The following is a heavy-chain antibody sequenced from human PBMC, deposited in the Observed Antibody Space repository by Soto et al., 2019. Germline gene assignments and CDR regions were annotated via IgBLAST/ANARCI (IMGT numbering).Heavy chain of an antibody. CDR2: INPSGGST. D-gene: IGHD3-9*01. CDR3: ARGGPYFDGLGTEGVGKFDY. J-gene: IGHJ4*02. V-gene: IGHV1-46*01. Sequence: GASVKVSCKASGYTFTSYYMHWVRQAPGQGLEWMGIINPSGGSTSYAQKFQGRVTMTRDTSTSTVYMELSSLRSEDTAVYYCARGGPYFDGLGTEGVGKFDYWGQGTLVTVSS. CDR1: GYTFTSYY.